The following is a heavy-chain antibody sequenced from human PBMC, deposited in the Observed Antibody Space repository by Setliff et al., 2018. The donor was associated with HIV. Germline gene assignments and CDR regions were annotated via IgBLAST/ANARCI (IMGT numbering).Heavy chain of an antibody. D-gene: IGHD1-1*01. V-gene: IGHV4-34*01. CDR2: TNPSGST. Sequence: SETLSLTCAVYVGSFSGHYWIWIRQPPGKGLEWIGETNPSGSTKYNPSLKSRVTISVDRSKNQFSLKLSSVTAADTAVYYCARESELRRIDSWGQGTLVTVSS. CDR1: VGSFSGHY. CDR3: ARESELRRIDS. J-gene: IGHJ4*02.